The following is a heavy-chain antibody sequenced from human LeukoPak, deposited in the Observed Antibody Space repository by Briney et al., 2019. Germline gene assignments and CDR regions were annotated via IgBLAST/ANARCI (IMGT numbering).Heavy chain of an antibody. Sequence: SETLSLTCTVSGGSISSGTYYWTWIRQPAGKGLEWIGRIYTSGSTNFNPSLKSRVSISLDTSQNQFSLKVSTVTAADTAVYYCAREGAVRNFDYWGQGILVTVFS. CDR2: IYTSGST. CDR1: GGSISSGTYY. CDR3: AREGAVRNFDY. V-gene: IGHV4-61*02. D-gene: IGHD6-6*01. J-gene: IGHJ4*02.